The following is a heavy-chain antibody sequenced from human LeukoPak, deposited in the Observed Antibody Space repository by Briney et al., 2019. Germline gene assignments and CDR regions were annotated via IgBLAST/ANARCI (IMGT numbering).Heavy chain of an antibody. J-gene: IGHJ4*02. Sequence: GGSLRLSCAASGFTFSSYSMNWVRQAPGKGLEWVSSISSSSSYIYYADSVKGRFTISRDNSKNTLYLQMNSLRAEDTAVYYCAKQRGIAVAAVDYWGQGTLVTVSS. CDR3: AKQRGIAVAAVDY. CDR2: ISSSSSYI. V-gene: IGHV3-21*04. CDR1: GFTFSSYS. D-gene: IGHD6-19*01.